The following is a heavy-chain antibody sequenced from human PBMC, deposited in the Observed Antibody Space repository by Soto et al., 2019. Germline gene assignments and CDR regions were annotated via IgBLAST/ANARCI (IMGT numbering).Heavy chain of an antibody. V-gene: IGHV3-23*01. CDR3: AKGSGPYRPYYFDF. CDR1: GFTFSTYA. Sequence: PGGSLILSCAPSGFTFSTYAMSWVRQAPGKGLEWVSAISDSGGSTYYADSVKGRFTISRDNSKNTLYLQMNSPRAEDTAIYYCAKGSGPYRPYYFDFWGQGALVTVSS. CDR2: ISDSGGST. J-gene: IGHJ4*02. D-gene: IGHD6-25*01.